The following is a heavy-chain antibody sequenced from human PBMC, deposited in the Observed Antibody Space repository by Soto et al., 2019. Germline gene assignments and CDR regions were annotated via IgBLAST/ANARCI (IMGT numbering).Heavy chain of an antibody. V-gene: IGHV1-69*13. CDR1: GGSFSSYA. J-gene: IGHJ4*02. Sequence: ASVKVSWKASGGSFSSYAISWVRQAPGQGLEWMGGIIPIFGTANYAQKFQGRVTITADESTSTAYMELSSLRSEDTAVYYCARSGSYHLVSTDCWGQGTLVTVSS. CDR2: IIPIFGTA. D-gene: IGHD1-26*01. CDR3: ARSGSYHLVSTDC.